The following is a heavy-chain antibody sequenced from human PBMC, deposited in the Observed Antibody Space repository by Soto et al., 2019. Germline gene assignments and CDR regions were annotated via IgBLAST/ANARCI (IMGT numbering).Heavy chain of an antibody. Sequence: PGGSLRLSCAASGFTLSSYSMNWVRQAPGKGLEWVSYISSSSTIYYADSVKGRFTISRDNAKNSLYLQMNSLRAEDTAVYYCAREALLNWFDPWGQGTLVTVSS. D-gene: IGHD2-15*01. J-gene: IGHJ5*02. CDR3: AREALLNWFDP. CDR1: GFTLSSYS. V-gene: IGHV3-48*01. CDR2: ISSSSTI.